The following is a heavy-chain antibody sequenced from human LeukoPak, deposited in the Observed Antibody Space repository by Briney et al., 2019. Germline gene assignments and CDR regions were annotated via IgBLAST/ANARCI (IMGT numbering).Heavy chain of an antibody. D-gene: IGHD2-2*01. CDR2: IRSKANSYAT. V-gene: IGHV3-73*01. CDR3: TLGGYCSSTSCLGSNWFDP. Sequence: PGGSLRLSCAASGFTFSGSAMHWVRQASGKGLERVGRIRSKANSYATAYAASVKGRFTIPRDDSKNTAYLQMNSLKTEDTAVYYCTLGGYCSSTSCLGSNWFDPWGQGTLVTVSS. CDR1: GFTFSGSA. J-gene: IGHJ5*02.